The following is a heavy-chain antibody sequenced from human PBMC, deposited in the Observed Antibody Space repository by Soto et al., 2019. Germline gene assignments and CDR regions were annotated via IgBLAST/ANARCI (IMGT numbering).Heavy chain of an antibody. J-gene: IGHJ4*02. Sequence: QVQLQESGPGLVKPSQTLSLTCTVSGGSISSGGYYWSWIRQHPGKGLEWVGYIYYSGSTYYNPSLKSRVTISVDTSKNQFSLKLSSVTAADTAVYYCARHYTAMIYFDYWGQGTLVTVSS. V-gene: IGHV4-31*03. CDR3: ARHYTAMIYFDY. CDR1: GGSISSGGYY. CDR2: IYYSGST. D-gene: IGHD5-18*01.